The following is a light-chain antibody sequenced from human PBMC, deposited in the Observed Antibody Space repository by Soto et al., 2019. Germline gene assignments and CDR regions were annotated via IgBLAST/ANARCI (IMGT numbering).Light chain of an antibody. V-gene: IGLV1-44*01. Sequence: VLTQPPSASVTPGQMVTISCSGSSSNIGSNTVNWYHQLPGTAPKLLIYSNNQRPSGVPDRFSGSKSGTSASLAISGLQSEDEADYYCAAWDDSLNGYVFGTGTKVTVL. J-gene: IGLJ1*01. CDR1: SSNIGSNT. CDR2: SNN. CDR3: AAWDDSLNGYV.